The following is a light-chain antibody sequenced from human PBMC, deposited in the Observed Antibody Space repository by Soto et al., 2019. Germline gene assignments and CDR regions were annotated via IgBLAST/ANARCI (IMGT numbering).Light chain of an antibody. CDR2: EVS. CDR3: CSYAGSSTFVV. CDR1: SSDVGIYNL. V-gene: IGLV2-23*02. J-gene: IGLJ2*01. Sequence: QSVLTQPASGSGSPGQSITISCTGTSSDVGIYNLVSWYQQHPGKAPKLMIYEVSKRPSGVSNRFSGSKSGNTASLTISGLQAEDEADYYCCSYAGSSTFVVFGGGTKLTVL.